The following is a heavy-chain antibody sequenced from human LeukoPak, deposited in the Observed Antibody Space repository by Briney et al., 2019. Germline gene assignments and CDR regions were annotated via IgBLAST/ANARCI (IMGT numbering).Heavy chain of an antibody. V-gene: IGHV3-11*06. CDR3: VRGGPYGDYDAY. D-gene: IGHD4-17*01. J-gene: IGHJ4*02. CDR1: GFTSSDYY. Sequence: GGSLRLSCAVSGFTSSDYYMSWVRQAPGKEMECVSYISSDNTYTNYADSVRGRFTISRDNAKNSLYLQMNSLRAEDTAVHYCVRGGPYGDYDAYWGQGTLVTVPS. CDR2: ISSDNTYT.